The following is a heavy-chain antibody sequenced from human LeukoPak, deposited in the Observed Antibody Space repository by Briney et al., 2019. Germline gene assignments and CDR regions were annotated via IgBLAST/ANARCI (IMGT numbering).Heavy chain of an antibody. CDR3: EALTLTGVAGRGWFAA. J-gene: IGHJ5*01. CDR2: MPFDEKVSDNEIP. Sequence: SETLSLTCSVSGDSISNNYWSWAWIRQLPWKGLELIGTMPFDEKVSDNEIPSYNPSLKVRATISAGKSKKQLSLKVKSVTAADTASYYCEALTLTGVAGRGWFAAWGHGTLVIVSS. CDR1: GDSISNNYWS. V-gene: IGHV4-39*01. D-gene: IGHD3-3*01.